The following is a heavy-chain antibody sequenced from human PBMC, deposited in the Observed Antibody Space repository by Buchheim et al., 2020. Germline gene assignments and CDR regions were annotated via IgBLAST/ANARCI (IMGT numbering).Heavy chain of an antibody. J-gene: IGHJ4*02. Sequence: QVQLVESGGGVVQPGRSLRLSCAASGFTFSNYGMHWVRQAPGKGLEWVAVISYDGSNKYYADSVKGRFTISRDNSKNTLYLQMNSLRAEDTAVYYCARGGAWLVKGLDYWGQGTL. CDR1: GFTFSNYG. CDR2: ISYDGSNK. CDR3: ARGGAWLVKGLDY. D-gene: IGHD6-19*01. V-gene: IGHV3-30*03.